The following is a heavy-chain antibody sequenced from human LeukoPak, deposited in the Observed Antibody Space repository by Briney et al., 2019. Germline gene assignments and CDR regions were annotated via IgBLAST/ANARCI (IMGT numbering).Heavy chain of an antibody. CDR2: IYSGDRT. V-gene: IGHV3-66*01. CDR3: ATITSGWYYFDY. J-gene: IGHJ4*02. CDR1: GFTVSSNY. D-gene: IGHD6-19*01. Sequence: GGSLRLSCAASGFTVSSNYMTWVGQAPGKGLEWVSVIYSGDRTYYADSVKGRFTISRDNSKNTLYLQMNNLRAEDTAVYYCATITSGWYYFDYWGQGTLVTVSS.